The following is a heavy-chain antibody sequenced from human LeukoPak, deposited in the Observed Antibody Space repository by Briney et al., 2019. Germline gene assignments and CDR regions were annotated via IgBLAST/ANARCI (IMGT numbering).Heavy chain of an antibody. CDR1: GFTVSSNY. D-gene: IGHD3-22*01. CDR2: VSGSGGST. V-gene: IGHV3-23*01. J-gene: IGHJ4*02. CDR3: AKVEYYYDSSGCYDY. Sequence: GGSLRLSCAASGFTVSSNYMSWVRQAPGKGLEWVSAVSGSGGSTYYADSVKGRFTISRDNSKNTLYLQMNSLRAEDTAVYYCAKVEYYYDSSGCYDYWGQGTLVTVSS.